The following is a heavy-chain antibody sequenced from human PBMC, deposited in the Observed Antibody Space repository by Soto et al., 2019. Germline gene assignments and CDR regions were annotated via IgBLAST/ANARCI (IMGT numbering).Heavy chain of an antibody. J-gene: IGHJ4*02. CDR1: GFTVSNNY. CDR3: ASYYCSRGSCYLDY. D-gene: IGHD2-15*01. CDR2: IYSGGTT. Sequence: EVQLVESGGGLAQPGGSLRLSCAVAGFTVSNNYMSWVRQAPGKGLEWVSVIYSGGTTYYGDSVKGRFTISKDNSKNTLFLQRHSLRAEDSAVYYCASYYCSRGSCYLDYWGQGTLVTVSS. V-gene: IGHV3-66*01.